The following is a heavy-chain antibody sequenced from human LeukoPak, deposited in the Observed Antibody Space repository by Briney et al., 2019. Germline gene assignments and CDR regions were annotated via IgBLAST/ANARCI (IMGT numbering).Heavy chain of an antibody. V-gene: IGHV1-8*01. Sequence: ASVKVPCKASGYTFTSYDINWVRQATGQGFEWMGWMNPNSGNTGYAQKFQGRVTMTRNTSISTAYMELSSLRSEDTAVYYCARILTRSTVTRFGYWGQGTLVTVSS. CDR2: MNPNSGNT. J-gene: IGHJ4*02. CDR1: GYTFTSYD. CDR3: ARILTRSTVTRFGY. D-gene: IGHD4-17*01.